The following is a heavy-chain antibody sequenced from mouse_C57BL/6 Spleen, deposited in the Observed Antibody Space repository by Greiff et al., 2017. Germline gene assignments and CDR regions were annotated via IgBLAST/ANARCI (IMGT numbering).Heavy chain of an antibody. V-gene: IGHV5-17*01. CDR3: ASGDGTAYWYFDV. CDR2: ISSGSSTM. J-gene: IGHJ1*03. Sequence: EVNLVESGGGLVKPGGSLKLSCAASGFTFSDYGMHWVRQAPEQGLEWVAYISSGSSTMYYADTVKGRFTISRDNAKNTLFLQMTSLRSEDTAMYYCASGDGTAYWYFDVGGTGTTVTVSS. CDR1: GFTFSDYG. D-gene: IGHD1-1*01.